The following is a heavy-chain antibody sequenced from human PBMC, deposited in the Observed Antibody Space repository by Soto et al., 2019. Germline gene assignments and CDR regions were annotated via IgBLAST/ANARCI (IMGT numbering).Heavy chain of an antibody. J-gene: IGHJ6*02. Sequence: SETLSLTCAVSGGSISSSNWWSWVRQPPGKGLEWIGEIYHSGSTNYNPSLKSRVTISVDKSKNQFSLKLSSVTAADTAVYYRARSWGDPEYYYYYGMDVWGQGTTVTVSS. CDR2: IYHSGST. CDR3: ARSWGDPEYYYYYGMDV. CDR1: GGSISSSNW. D-gene: IGHD3-16*01. V-gene: IGHV4-4*02.